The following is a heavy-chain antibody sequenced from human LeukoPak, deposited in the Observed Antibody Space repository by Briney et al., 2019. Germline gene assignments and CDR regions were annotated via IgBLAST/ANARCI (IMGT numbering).Heavy chain of an antibody. CDR1: GYSFTSYW. Sequence: GESLKISCKGSGYSFTSYWIGWVRQMPGKGLEWMGIIYPGDSDTRYSPSFQGQVTISADKSISTAYLQWSSLKASDTAMYYCARQLLYYYDSSGYYFDYWGQGTLVTVSS. CDR2: IYPGDSDT. CDR3: ARQLLYYYDSSGYYFDY. V-gene: IGHV5-51*01. D-gene: IGHD3-22*01. J-gene: IGHJ4*02.